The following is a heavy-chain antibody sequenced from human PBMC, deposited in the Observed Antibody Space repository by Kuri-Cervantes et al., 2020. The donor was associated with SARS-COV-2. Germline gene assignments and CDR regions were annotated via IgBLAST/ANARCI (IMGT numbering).Heavy chain of an antibody. CDR1: GGSFSGYY. CDR2: INHSGST. Sequence: GSLRLSCAVYGGSFSGYYWSWIRQPPGKGLEWIGEINHSGSTNYNPSLKSRVTISVDTSKNQFSLKLSSVTAADTAVYYCASQDDTSGFYYAYDYWGQGTLVTVSS. D-gene: IGHD3-22*01. V-gene: IGHV4-34*01. CDR3: ASQDDTSGFYYAYDY. J-gene: IGHJ4*02.